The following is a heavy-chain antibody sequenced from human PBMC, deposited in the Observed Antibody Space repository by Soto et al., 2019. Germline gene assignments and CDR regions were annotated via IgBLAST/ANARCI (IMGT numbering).Heavy chain of an antibody. CDR1: GGTFSSYA. Sequence: ASVKVSCKASGGTFSSYAISWVRQAPGQGLEWMGGIIPIFGTANYAQKFQGRVTITADESTSTAYMELSSLRSEDTAVYYCASTEYSSSPRPHENWFDPWGQGTLVTVSS. CDR3: ASTEYSSSPRPHENWFDP. CDR2: IIPIFGTA. J-gene: IGHJ5*02. D-gene: IGHD6-13*01. V-gene: IGHV1-69*13.